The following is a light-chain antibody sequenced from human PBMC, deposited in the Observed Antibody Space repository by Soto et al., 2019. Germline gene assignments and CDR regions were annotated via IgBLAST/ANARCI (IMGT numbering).Light chain of an antibody. CDR3: QPYNNWPLT. CDR1: QSVLYDSNNHNY. V-gene: IGKV4-1*01. Sequence: DIVMTQSPNSLAVSLGERATINCKSSQSVLYDSNNHNYLAWYQQKPGQPPKLLIYWASTRRSGVPDRFSGTGSGTDFTLTISSLQAEDFAVYYCQPYNNWPLTFGGGTKVDIK. J-gene: IGKJ4*01. CDR2: WAS.